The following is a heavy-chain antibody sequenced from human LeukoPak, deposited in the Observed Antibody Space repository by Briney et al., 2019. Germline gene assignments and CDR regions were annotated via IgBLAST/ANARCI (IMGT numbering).Heavy chain of an antibody. CDR1: GFTFSDYF. D-gene: IGHD3-9*01. V-gene: IGHV3-11*01. CDR3: TRHYDILTKYYYYMDV. J-gene: IGHJ6*03. CDR2: ISTSGTII. Sequence: GGSLRLSCAASGFTFSDYFMSWIRQAPGKGLEWVSYISTSGTIIYYADSMKGRFTISRDNAKNSLYLQMNSLKTEDTAVYYCTRHYDILTKYYYYMDVWGKGTTVTVSS.